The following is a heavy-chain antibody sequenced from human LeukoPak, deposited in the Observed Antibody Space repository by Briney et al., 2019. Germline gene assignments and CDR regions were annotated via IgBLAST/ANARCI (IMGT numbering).Heavy chain of an antibody. V-gene: IGHV6-1*01. D-gene: IGHD6-19*01. CDR1: GDSVASKSAT. CDR3: ARDPRVDSGWQPDY. CDR2: TYYRSKWYN. Sequence: SQTLSLTCAISGDSVASKSATWNWIRQSPSRGLEWLGRTYYRSKWYNESAVSVKSRISISPDTSKNQFSLQLNSVTPEDTAVFYCARDPRVDSGWQPDYWGQGTLVTVSS. J-gene: IGHJ4*02.